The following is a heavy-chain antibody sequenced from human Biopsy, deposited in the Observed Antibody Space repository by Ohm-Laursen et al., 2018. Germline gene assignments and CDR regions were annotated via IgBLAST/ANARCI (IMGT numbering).Heavy chain of an antibody. V-gene: IGHV4-34*01. Sequence: GTLSLTCAVDGGSFSGYDWTWIRQPPGKGLEWVGEFSHTGTTIYNPSLKSRLTISVDKSKNHFSLRLTSVTAADTATYFCARGPYGDNAGAFDVWGQGILVTVSS. CDR3: ARGPYGDNAGAFDV. CDR2: FSHTGTT. CDR1: GGSFSGYD. J-gene: IGHJ4*02. D-gene: IGHD4/OR15-4a*01.